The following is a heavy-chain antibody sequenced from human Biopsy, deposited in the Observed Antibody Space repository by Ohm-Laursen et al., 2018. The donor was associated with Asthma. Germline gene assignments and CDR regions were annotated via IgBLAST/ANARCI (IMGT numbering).Heavy chain of an antibody. V-gene: IGHV1-69*13. J-gene: IGHJ6*02. CDR1: GGTFSNFA. CDR2: IMTVFGTT. Sequence: GASVKVSCKAPGGTFSNFAISWVRQAPGQGLEWLGGIMTVFGTTNYAQKFQGRVTVTADESTSTAYMEVTSLRSEDTAIYYCARCQVGYSSGWSLLLKKIYYSGMDDWGRGTAVTVSS. CDR3: ARCQVGYSSGWSLLLKKIYYSGMDD. D-gene: IGHD6-19*01.